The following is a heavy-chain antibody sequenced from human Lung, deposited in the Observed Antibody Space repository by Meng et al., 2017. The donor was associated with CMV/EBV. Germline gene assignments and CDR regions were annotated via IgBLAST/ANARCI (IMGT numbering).Heavy chain of an antibody. J-gene: IGHJ4*02. D-gene: IGHD4-11*01. V-gene: IGHV4-30-4*01. CDR3: ARDRTTGRYFDY. Sequence: QVQRQDWGPGLGKPSQTLSLTCTVSGGAISSGDYYWGWIRQPPGKGLEWIGYIYYSGSTDYNPSLKSRVTISVDTSKNQFSLKLSSVTAADTAVYYCARDRTTGRYFDYWGQGTLVTVSS. CDR1: GGAISSGDYY. CDR2: IYYSGST.